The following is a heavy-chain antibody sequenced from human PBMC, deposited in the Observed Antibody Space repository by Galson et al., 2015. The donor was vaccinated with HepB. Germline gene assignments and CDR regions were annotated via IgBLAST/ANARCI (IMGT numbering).Heavy chain of an antibody. CDR3: ARDYGGRFDY. CDR2: IFPSDSDA. CDR1: GYIFTSYW. D-gene: IGHD4-23*01. V-gene: IGHV5-51*01. J-gene: IGHJ4*02. Sequence: QSGAEVKKSGESLRISCKGSGYIFTSYWIGWVRQMPGKGLEWMAIIFPSDSDARYSPSFQGQVTISADKSINTAYLQWSSLKDSDTAMYYCARDYGGRFDYWGQGTLVTVSS.